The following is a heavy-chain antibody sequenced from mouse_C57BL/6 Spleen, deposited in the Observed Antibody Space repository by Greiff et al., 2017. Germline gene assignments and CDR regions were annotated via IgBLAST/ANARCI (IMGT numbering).Heavy chain of an antibody. CDR2: IRLKSDNYAT. D-gene: IGHD2-4*01. J-gene: IGHJ3*01. Sequence: EVKLEESGGGLVQPGGSMKLSCVASGFTFSNYWMNWVRQSPEKGLEWVAQIRLKSDNYATNYAESVKGRFTISRDDSKSSVYLQMNNLRAEDTGIYYCTYDYGGFAYWGQGTLVTVSA. CDR3: TYDYGGFAY. CDR1: GFTFSNYW. V-gene: IGHV6-3*01.